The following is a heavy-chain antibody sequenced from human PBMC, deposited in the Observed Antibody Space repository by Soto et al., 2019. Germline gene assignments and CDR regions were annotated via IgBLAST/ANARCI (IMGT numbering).Heavy chain of an antibody. J-gene: IGHJ6*02. CDR2: IWYDGSNK. V-gene: IGHV3-33*01. CDR1: GFTFSSYG. Sequence: PGGSLRLSCAASGFTFSSYGMHWVRQAPGKGLEWVAVIWYDGSNKYYADSVKGRFTISRDNSKNTLYLQMNSLRAEDTAVYYCARGGYYDSSGYRTNRDYYGMDVWGQGTKVTVSS. CDR3: ARGGYYDSSGYRTNRDYYGMDV. D-gene: IGHD3-22*01.